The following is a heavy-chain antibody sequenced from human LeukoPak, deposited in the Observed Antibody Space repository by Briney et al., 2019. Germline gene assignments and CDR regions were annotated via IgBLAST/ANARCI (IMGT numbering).Heavy chain of an antibody. CDR3: ARAGAPDAFDI. V-gene: IGHV3-7*01. D-gene: IGHD1-26*01. J-gene: IGHJ3*02. CDR2: IKQDGSEK. Sequence: GGSLRLSCAASGFTFSSYWMSWVRQAPGKGLEWVANIKQDGSEKYYVDSVKGRFTISRDNDKNSLYLQMNGLRAEDTAVYYCARAGAPDAFDIWGQGTMVTVSS. CDR1: GFTFSSYW.